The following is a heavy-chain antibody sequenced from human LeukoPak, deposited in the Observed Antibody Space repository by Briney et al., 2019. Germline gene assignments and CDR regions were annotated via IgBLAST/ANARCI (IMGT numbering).Heavy chain of an antibody. J-gene: IGHJ4*02. CDR3: ARTRFDY. Sequence: GRALRLSCASSLLTFSSYARHGLRQAPGKGREWVGVISYDGSNKYYADSVKGRFTISRHNYKNTLYLHMNSLRAADAAVYYCARTRFDYWGQGTLVTVSS. CDR2: ISYDGSNK. CDR1: LLTFSSYA. V-gene: IGHV3-30-3*01.